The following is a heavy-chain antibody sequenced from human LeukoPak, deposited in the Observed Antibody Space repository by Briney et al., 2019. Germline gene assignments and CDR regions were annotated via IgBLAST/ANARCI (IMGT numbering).Heavy chain of an antibody. CDR3: AKDGGCSSTTCYSPYYFDY. D-gene: IGHD2-2*01. Sequence: GGSLRLSCAASGFTFSSYGMHWVRQAPGKGLEWVAVISYDGSNKYYADSVKGRFTISRDNSKNTLYLQMNSLRAEDTAVYYCAKDGGCSSTTCYSPYYFDYWGQGTLVTVSS. CDR1: GFTFSSYG. CDR2: ISYDGSNK. J-gene: IGHJ4*02. V-gene: IGHV3-30*18.